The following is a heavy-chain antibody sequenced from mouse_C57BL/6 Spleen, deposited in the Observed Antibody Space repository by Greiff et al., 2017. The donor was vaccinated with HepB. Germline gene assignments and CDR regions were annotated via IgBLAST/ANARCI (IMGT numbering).Heavy chain of an antibody. J-gene: IGHJ1*03. CDR3: VREGLTTTGVGYFDV. CDR2: IRSKSSNYAT. V-gene: IGHV10-3*01. Sequence: EVQVVESGGGLVQPKGSLKLSCAASGFTFNNYAMHWVRQAPGKGLEWVAGIRSKSSNYATYYADSVKDRFNISRDDSQSMLYLQMNILTTEDTAMYYCVREGLTTTGVGYFDVWGTGTTVTVAS. CDR1: GFTFNNYA. D-gene: IGHD1-1*01.